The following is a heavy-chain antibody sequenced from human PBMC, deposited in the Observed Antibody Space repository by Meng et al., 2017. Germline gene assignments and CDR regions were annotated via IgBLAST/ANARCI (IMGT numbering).Heavy chain of an antibody. J-gene: IGHJ4*02. V-gene: IGHV4-59*11. CDR1: GGSMSGLH. CDR3: AVITKVGGEFYFDY. D-gene: IGHD3-10*01. CDR2: IHFSGNT. Sequence: SETLSLTCTVSGGSMSGLHWSWIRQPPRKGLERIAYIHFSGNTDYHPSLRSRVSISVDTSKNQFFLKLSPVTAAATAVYSCAVITKVGGEFYFDYWGQGTLVTVSS.